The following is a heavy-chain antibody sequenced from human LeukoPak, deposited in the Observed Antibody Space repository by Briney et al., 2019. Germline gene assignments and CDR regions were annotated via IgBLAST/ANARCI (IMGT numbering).Heavy chain of an antibody. V-gene: IGHV3-21*01. D-gene: IGHD3-3*01. CDR1: GFTFSSYN. CDR3: ARDETIFGVVIQEY. CDR2: ISSSSSYI. J-gene: IGHJ4*02. Sequence: TGGSLRLSCAASGFTFSSYNMNWVRQAPGKGLEWVSSISSSSSYIYYADSVKGRFTISRDNAKNSLYLQMNSLRAEDTAVYYCARDETIFGVVIQEYWGQGTLVTVSS.